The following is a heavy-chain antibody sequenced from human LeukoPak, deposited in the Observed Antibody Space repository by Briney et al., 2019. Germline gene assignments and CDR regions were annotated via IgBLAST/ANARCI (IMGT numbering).Heavy chain of an antibody. V-gene: IGHV3-9*03. Sequence: PGGSLRLSCAASGFTFDDYGMSWVRQAPGKGLEWVSGISWNSGSIGYADSVKGRFTISRDNAKNSLYLQMNSLRAEDMALYYCYCGYEAFDIWGQGTMVTVSS. CDR2: ISWNSGSI. D-gene: IGHD2-21*01. J-gene: IGHJ3*02. CDR3: YCGYEAFDI. CDR1: GFTFDDYG.